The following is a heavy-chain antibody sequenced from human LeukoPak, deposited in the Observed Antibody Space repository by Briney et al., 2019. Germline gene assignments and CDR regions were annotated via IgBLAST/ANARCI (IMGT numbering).Heavy chain of an antibody. Sequence: GASVKVSCKASGGTFSSYAISWVRHAPGQGLEWMWGIIPIFGTANYAQKFQGRVTITADESTSTAYMELSSLRSEDTAVYYCARDGGWWLRSTYYYYYGMDVWGQGTTVTVSS. CDR3: ARDGGWWLRSTYYYYYGMDV. V-gene: IGHV1-69*13. J-gene: IGHJ6*02. D-gene: IGHD5-12*01. CDR1: GGTFSSYA. CDR2: IIPIFGTA.